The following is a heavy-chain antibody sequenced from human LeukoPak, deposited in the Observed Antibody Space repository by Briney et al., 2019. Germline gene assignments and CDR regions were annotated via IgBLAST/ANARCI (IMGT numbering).Heavy chain of an antibody. V-gene: IGHV3-30*02. Sequence: GGSLRISCAASGFSFSSFWMHWVRQAPGEGLEWVAFIGRDATTKYYADSVKGRFIISGDSSYNTAYLQMNSLRAEDTAIYYCAKDGEWTFDIWGQGTMVTVSS. CDR3: AKDGEWTFDI. CDR2: IGRDATTK. CDR1: GFSFSSFW. D-gene: IGHD3-3*01. J-gene: IGHJ3*02.